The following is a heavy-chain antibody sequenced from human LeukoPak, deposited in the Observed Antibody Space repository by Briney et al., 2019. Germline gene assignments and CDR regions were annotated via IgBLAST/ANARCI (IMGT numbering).Heavy chain of an antibody. V-gene: IGHV3-48*02. D-gene: IGHD1-1*01. J-gene: IGHJ3*01. CDR3: AREQLEQGSGSAFDV. CDR1: GFTFSSYS. Sequence: GGSLRLSCAASGFTFSSYSMNWVRQAPGKGLEWVSYISSSSGSIHYADSVKGRFTISRDNAKNSLYLQMSSLRDEDTAMYYCAREQLEQGSGSAFDVWGQGTMVTVSS. CDR2: ISSSSGSI.